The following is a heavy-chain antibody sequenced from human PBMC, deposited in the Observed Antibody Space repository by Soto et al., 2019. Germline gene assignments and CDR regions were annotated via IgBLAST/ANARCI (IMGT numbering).Heavy chain of an antibody. CDR2: IIPIFGTA. Sequence: QVQLVQSGAEVKKPGSSVKVSCKASGGTFISYAISWVRQAPGQGLEWMGGIIPIFGTANYAQKFQGRVKITADESTSTASREPSSLRSEDTAVYYCASAYDSSGYYERAAFDIWGQGTMVTVSS. D-gene: IGHD3-22*01. CDR3: ASAYDSSGYYERAAFDI. J-gene: IGHJ3*02. CDR1: GGTFISYA. V-gene: IGHV1-69*01.